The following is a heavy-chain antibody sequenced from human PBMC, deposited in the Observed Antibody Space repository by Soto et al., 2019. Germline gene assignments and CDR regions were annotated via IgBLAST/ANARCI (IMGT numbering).Heavy chain of an antibody. J-gene: IGHJ4*02. CDR3: ARDSGYEYFDY. CDR2: IYYSGST. Sequence: SETLSLTCTVSGGSISSYYWSWIRQPPGKGLEWIGYIYYSGSTNYNPSLKSRVTISVDTSKNQFSLKLSSVTAADTAVYYCARDSGYEYFDYWGQGTLVTVSS. CDR1: GGSISSYY. V-gene: IGHV4-59*01. D-gene: IGHD5-12*01.